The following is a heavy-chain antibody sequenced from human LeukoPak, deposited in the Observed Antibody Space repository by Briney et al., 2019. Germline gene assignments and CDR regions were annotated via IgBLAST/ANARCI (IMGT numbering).Heavy chain of an antibody. D-gene: IGHD3-10*01. CDR1: GYTFTSYD. V-gene: IGHV1-8*02. Sequence: GASVKVSCKASGYTFTSYDINWVRQASGQGLEWVGWMNPNSGNTGYSQKFQGRVTMTRDTSTSTAFMELSSLRSEDTAVFYCARVSRSGSNYHEDFDYWGQGTLVTVSS. J-gene: IGHJ4*02. CDR2: MNPNSGNT. CDR3: ARVSRSGSNYHEDFDY.